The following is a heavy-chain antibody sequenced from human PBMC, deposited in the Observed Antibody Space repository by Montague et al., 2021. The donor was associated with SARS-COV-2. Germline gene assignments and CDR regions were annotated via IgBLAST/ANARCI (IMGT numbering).Heavy chain of an antibody. CDR2: IYYSGST. V-gene: IGHV4-59*08. D-gene: IGHD1-26*01. CDR3: ARLRGRGYYFDY. J-gene: IGHJ4*02. CDR1: GGSISSYY. Sequence: SGTLSLTCTVSGGSISSYYWNWIRQPPGKGLDWIGYIYYSGSTNYNPSLKSRVTISVDTSKNQFSLKLSSVTAADTAMYYCARLRGRGYYFDYWGQGTLVTVSS.